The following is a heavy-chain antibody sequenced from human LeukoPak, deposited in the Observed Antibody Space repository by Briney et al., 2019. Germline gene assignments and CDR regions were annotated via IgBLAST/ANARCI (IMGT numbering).Heavy chain of an antibody. CDR3: ARDTSGWADHIPYWYFDL. D-gene: IGHD6-19*01. CDR2: INPNSGGT. Sequence: ASVKVSCKASGYTFTGYYMRWVRQAPGQGLEWMGWINPNSGGTNYAQKFQGRVTMTRDTSISTAYMELSRLTSEDTAVYFCARDTSGWADHIPYWYFDLWGRGTLVTVSS. V-gene: IGHV1-2*02. J-gene: IGHJ2*01. CDR1: GYTFTGYY.